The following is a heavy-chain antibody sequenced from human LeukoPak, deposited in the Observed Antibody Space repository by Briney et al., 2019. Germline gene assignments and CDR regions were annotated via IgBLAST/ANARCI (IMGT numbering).Heavy chain of an antibody. D-gene: IGHD3-3*01. J-gene: IGHJ4*02. CDR1: GFTFDDHG. CDR3: ARDRLDFWSGYQFDY. CDR2: INWNGGST. V-gene: IGHV3-20*04. Sequence: GGSLRLSCAASGFTFDDHGMSWVRQAPGKGLEWVSGINWNGGSTGYADSVKGRFTISRDNAKNSLYLQMNSLRAEDTALYYCARDRLDFWSGYQFDYWGQGTLVTVSS.